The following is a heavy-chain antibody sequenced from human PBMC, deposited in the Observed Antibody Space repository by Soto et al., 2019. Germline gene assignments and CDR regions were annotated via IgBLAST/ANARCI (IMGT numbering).Heavy chain of an antibody. CDR2: IYNGKST. Sequence: QLQESGPGLVKSSETMSLTCTASGASISSRYWSWGRQPPGKGLEWIGHIYNGKSTNYNPSLKSRVTISVDTSNNQVSRNLGYVTAAYTAVYYCAQTHGWPGFDFWGQGILVTVSS. V-gene: IGHV4-59*01. J-gene: IGHJ4*02. CDR1: GASISSRY. CDR3: AQTHGWPGFDF. D-gene: IGHD6-19*01.